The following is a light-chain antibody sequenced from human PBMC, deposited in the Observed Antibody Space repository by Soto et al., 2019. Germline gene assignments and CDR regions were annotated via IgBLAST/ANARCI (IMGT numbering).Light chain of an antibody. CDR1: TSDVGSYNF. CDR3: CSYAGGRTPFV. CDR2: EDT. J-gene: IGLJ1*01. V-gene: IGLV2-23*01. Sequence: QSALTQPASVSGSPGQSITISCTGTTSDVGSYNFVSWYQQHPGKAPKLMICEDTERPSGISSRFSGSKSDNTASLTISGLQPEDEADYYCCSYAGGRTPFVFGTGTKVTVL.